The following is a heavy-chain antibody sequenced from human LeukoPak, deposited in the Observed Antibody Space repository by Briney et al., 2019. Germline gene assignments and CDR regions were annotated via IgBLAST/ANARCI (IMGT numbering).Heavy chain of an antibody. V-gene: IGHV4-59*01. J-gene: IGHJ4*02. CDR2: IYYSGST. Sequence: SETLSLTCSVSGGSISSYYWNWIRQPPGKGLEWIGYIYYSGSTNYNPSLKSRVTISVDTSKNQFSLKLSSVTAADTAVYYCASTLVAAPDYWGQGTPVTVSS. CDR1: GGSISSYY. D-gene: IGHD2-21*01. CDR3: ASTLVAAPDY.